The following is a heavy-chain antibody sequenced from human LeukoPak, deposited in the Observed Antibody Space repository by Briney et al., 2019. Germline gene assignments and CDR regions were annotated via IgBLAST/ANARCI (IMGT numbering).Heavy chain of an antibody. CDR1: GGSISSGGYS. Sequence: PSQTLSLTCAVSGGSISSGGYSWSWIRQPPGKAMEFIAYIYYTGNTYFNPSLKSRVTISVDTSKNQFSLKLSSVTAADTAVYYCARVLAAAGNNWFDPWGQGTLVTVSS. J-gene: IGHJ5*02. D-gene: IGHD6-13*01. CDR2: IYYTGNT. V-gene: IGHV4-30-4*07. CDR3: ARVLAAAGNNWFDP.